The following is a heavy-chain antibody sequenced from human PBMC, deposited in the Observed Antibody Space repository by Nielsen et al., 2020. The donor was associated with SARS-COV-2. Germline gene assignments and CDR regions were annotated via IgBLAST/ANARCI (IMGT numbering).Heavy chain of an antibody. D-gene: IGHD2-2*02. CDR3: ARDEGLVVPAAIRD. V-gene: IGHV3-21*01. CDR1: GFTFSSYS. Sequence: GESLKISCAASGFTFSSYSMNWVRQAPGKGLEWVSSISSSSSYIYYADSVKGRFTISRDNAKNSLYLQMNSLRAEDTAVYYCARDEGLVVPAAIRDWGQGTLVTVSS. J-gene: IGHJ4*02. CDR2: ISSSSSYI.